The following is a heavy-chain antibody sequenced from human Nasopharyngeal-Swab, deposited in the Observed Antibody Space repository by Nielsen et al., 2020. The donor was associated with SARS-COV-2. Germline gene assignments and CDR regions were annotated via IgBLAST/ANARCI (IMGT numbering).Heavy chain of an antibody. Sequence: GESLKISCSSFGFTLSDYSMHWVRQAPGKGLEWVALFSYDGSKRYFADSMKGLFSISRDNIKNMLYLQMDSLRPDDTAVYYCAKAHFYDSGSYDRLYLDFWGQGNLVTVST. CDR3: AKAHFYDSGSYDRLYLDF. CDR2: FSYDGSKR. J-gene: IGHJ4*02. V-gene: IGHV3-30*18. CDR1: GFTLSDYS. D-gene: IGHD3-10*01.